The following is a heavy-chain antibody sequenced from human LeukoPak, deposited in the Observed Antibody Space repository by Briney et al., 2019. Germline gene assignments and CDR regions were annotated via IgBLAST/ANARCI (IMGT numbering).Heavy chain of an antibody. V-gene: IGHV3-7*01. J-gene: IGHJ6*04. Sequence: GGSLRLSCAASGFTFSSYWMSWVRQAPGKGLEWVANIKQDGSEKYYVDSVKGRFTISRDNAKNLLYLQMNSLRAEDTAVYYCATDTLRYRMEVWGKGTTVTVSS. CDR3: ATDTLRYRMEV. CDR1: GFTFSSYW. D-gene: IGHD3-9*01. CDR2: IKQDGSEK.